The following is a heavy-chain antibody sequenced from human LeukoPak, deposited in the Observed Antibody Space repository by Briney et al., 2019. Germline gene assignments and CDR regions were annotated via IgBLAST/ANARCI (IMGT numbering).Heavy chain of an antibody. CDR2: IIPIFGTA. CDR3: ARDQWFGELLQTYYYYMDV. D-gene: IGHD3-10*01. V-gene: IGHV1-69*13. J-gene: IGHJ6*03. Sequence: GASVKVSCKASGYTFTSYDINWVRQAPGQGLEWMGGIIPIFGTANYAQKFQGRVTITADESTSTAYMELSSLRSEDTAVYYCARDQWFGELLQTYYYYMDVWGKGTTVTVSS. CDR1: GYTFTSYD.